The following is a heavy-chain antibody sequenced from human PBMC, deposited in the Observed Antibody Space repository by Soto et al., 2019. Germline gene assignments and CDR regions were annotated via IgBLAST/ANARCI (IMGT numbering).Heavy chain of an antibody. V-gene: IGHV5-51*01. Sequence: GESLKISCQCSGYTFSNFWSAWVRQLPGKGLEYMGIIYPGDSETRCSPSFHGKVTISADRSIGTAYLQWSSLEASDSAFYFCARSPRSSPYFDYWGQGALVTVSS. CDR3: ARSPRSSPYFDY. CDR1: GYTFSNFW. CDR2: IYPGDSET. J-gene: IGHJ4*02. D-gene: IGHD6-13*01.